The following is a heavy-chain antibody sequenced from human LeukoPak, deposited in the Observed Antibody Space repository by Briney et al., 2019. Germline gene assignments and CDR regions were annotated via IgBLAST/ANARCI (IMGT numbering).Heavy chain of an antibody. CDR2: ISNGKT. CDR1: GFPFSSHA. V-gene: IGHV3-23*01. CDR3: VREAGYCAPVCVKTNWFDP. J-gene: IGHJ5*02. Sequence: GGSLRLSCAASGFPFSSHAMSWVRQPPGKGLEWVAAISNGKTYYADSVRGRFAISRDDSTNTVYLHMNSLRDEDTALYHCVREAGYCAPVCVKTNWFDPWGQGTLVTVS. D-gene: IGHD2-15*01.